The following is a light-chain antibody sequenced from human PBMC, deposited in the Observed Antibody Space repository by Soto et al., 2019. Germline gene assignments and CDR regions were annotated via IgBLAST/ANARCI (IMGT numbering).Light chain of an antibody. CDR2: TTS. V-gene: IGKV1-39*01. J-gene: IGKJ2*01. CDR1: QSINTY. CDR3: QQGDSTPYT. Sequence: DIQMTQSPSSLSASVGERVTITCRTCQSINTYLNWYQQKPEKAPNLLIYTTSHLHSGVPSRFSGSGSGTDFTLTISSLQPEDFATYFCQQGDSTPYTFGQGTTLEIK.